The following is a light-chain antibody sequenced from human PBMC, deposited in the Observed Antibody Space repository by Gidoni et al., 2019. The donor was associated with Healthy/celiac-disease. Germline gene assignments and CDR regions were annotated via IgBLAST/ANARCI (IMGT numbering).Light chain of an antibody. J-gene: IGKJ2*01. CDR2: AAS. CDR1: QSIISY. CDR3: QQSYSTLMYT. Sequence: DIQMTQSPSSLSASLGDRVTITCRASQSIISYLNWYQQKPGKAPKLLIYAASSWQSGVPSRFSGSGSGTDFTLTISSLQPEDFATYYCQQSYSTLMYTFGQGTKLEIK. V-gene: IGKV1-39*01.